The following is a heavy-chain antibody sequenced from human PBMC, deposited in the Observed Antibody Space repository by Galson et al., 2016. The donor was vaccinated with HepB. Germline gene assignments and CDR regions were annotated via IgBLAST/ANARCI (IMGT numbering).Heavy chain of an antibody. CDR3: AGRMATITSFDY. Sequence: LRLPCAASGFTFINYALSWVRPAPGKGLEWVSGISGTAGRTLYADSVKGQFPISRDNSKNPLYLQMNSLRADDTAVYYCAGRMATITSFDYWVQGTLVTVSS. V-gene: IGHV3-23*01. CDR1: GFTFINYA. J-gene: IGHJ4*02. D-gene: IGHD5-24*01. CDR2: ISGTAGRT.